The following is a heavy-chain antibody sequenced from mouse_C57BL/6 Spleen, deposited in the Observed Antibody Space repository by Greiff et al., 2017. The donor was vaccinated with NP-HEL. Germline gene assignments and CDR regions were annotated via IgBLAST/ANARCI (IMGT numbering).Heavy chain of an antibody. CDR2: IDPETGGT. V-gene: IGHV1-15*01. D-gene: IGHD1-1*01. CDR1: GYTFTDYE. Sequence: VQLQQSGAELVRPGASVTLSCKASGYTFTDYEMHWVKQTPVHGLEWIGAIDPETGGTAYIQKFKGTAILPADKSSSTAYMELRSLTSEDSADYYCTRAVATVVALRGYFDYWGQGTTLTVSS. J-gene: IGHJ2*01. CDR3: TRAVATVVALRGYFDY.